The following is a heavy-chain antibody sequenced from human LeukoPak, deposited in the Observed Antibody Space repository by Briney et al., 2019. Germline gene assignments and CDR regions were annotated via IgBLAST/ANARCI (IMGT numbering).Heavy chain of an antibody. CDR3: ARRVAVAGGLFDY. J-gene: IGHJ4*02. D-gene: IGHD6-19*01. Sequence: GESLKISRKGSGYSFTSYWIGWVRQMPGKGLEWMRIIYPGDSDTRYSPSFQGQVTISADKSISTAYLQWSSLKASDTAMYYCARRVAVAGGLFDYWGQGTLVTVSS. CDR2: IYPGDSDT. CDR1: GYSFTSYW. V-gene: IGHV5-51*01.